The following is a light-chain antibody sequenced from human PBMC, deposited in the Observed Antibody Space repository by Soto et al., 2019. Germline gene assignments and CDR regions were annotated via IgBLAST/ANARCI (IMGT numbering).Light chain of an antibody. CDR3: QLYGSSRWT. CDR1: QSVSSSY. J-gene: IGKJ1*01. CDR2: GAS. V-gene: IGKV3-20*01. Sequence: DIVLTQTPCTLSLAPGERATLSFMASQSVSSSYLAWYQQKPGQAPRLLIYGASTGATGIPDRFSGSRSGTDFTLTISRLEPEDFAVYFCQLYGSSRWTFGQGTKVDI.